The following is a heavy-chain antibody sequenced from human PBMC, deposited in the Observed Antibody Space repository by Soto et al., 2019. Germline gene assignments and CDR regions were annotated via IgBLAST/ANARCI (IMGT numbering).Heavy chain of an antibody. V-gene: IGHV3-21*06. Sequence: GGSLRLSCAASGFTFSYYTVHWVRRAPGKGLEWVSSISGIRDDIRYADSVKGRFTISRDSAKTSLYLQMNSLTTEDTAVYYCAREGVHNYNEYYFDYWGQGTLVTVSS. D-gene: IGHD3-22*01. J-gene: IGHJ4*02. CDR1: GFTFSYYT. CDR2: ISGIRDDI. CDR3: AREGVHNYNEYYFDY.